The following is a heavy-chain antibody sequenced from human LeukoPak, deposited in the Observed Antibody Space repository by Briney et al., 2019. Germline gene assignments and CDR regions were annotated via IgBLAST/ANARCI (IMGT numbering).Heavy chain of an antibody. CDR3: ARDNPSDYYDAG. V-gene: IGHV3-33*01. D-gene: IGHD3-22*01. CDR1: GFTFSSYG. CDR2: IWYDGSNK. J-gene: IGHJ4*02. Sequence: PGGSLRLSCAASGFTFSSYGMHWVRQAPGKGPEWGAVIWYDGSNKYYADSVRGRFTISRDNSKNTLYLQMNSLRAEDTAVYYCARDNPSDYYDAGWGQGTLVTVSS.